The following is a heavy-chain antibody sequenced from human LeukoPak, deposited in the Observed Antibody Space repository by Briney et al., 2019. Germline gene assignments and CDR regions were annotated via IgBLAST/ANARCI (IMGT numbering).Heavy chain of an antibody. CDR3: ARGIHDSSGYYDY. J-gene: IGHJ4*02. V-gene: IGHV4-34*01. CDR2: INHSGST. Sequence: SETLSLTCAVYGGSFSDYYWSWIRQPPGKGLEWIGEINHSGSTNYNPSLKSRVTISVDTSKNQFSLKLSSVTAADTAVYYCARGIHDSSGYYDYWGQGTLVTVSS. CDR1: GGSFSDYY. D-gene: IGHD3-22*01.